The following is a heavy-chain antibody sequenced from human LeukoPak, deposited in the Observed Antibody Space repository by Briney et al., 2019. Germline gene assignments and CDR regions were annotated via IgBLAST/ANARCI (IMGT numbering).Heavy chain of an antibody. CDR3: ARSTPRDAFDI. CDR2: IYYSGST. D-gene: IGHD2-2*01. Sequence: SETLSLTCTVSGGSLSSYYWSWIRQPPGKGLEWIGYIYYSGSTYYNPSLKSRVTFSVDTSKNQFSLKLSFVTAADTAVYYCARSTPRDAFDIWGQGTMVTVSS. J-gene: IGHJ3*02. CDR1: GGSLSSYY. V-gene: IGHV4-59*08.